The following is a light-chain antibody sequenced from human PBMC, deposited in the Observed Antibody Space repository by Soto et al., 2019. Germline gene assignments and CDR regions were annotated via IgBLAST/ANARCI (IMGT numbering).Light chain of an antibody. CDR1: QSVLYSSNNKNY. J-gene: IGKJ1*01. CDR2: DAS. Sequence: DIVMTQSPDSLAVSLGERATINCKSSQSVLYSSNNKNYLAWYQEKRGQAPRLLIYDASIRATGIPARFSGSGSGTDFTLTISSLEPEDFGVYYCQQHGNWPPTWTFGQGTKVDI. V-gene: IGKV4-1*01. CDR3: QQHGNWPPTWT.